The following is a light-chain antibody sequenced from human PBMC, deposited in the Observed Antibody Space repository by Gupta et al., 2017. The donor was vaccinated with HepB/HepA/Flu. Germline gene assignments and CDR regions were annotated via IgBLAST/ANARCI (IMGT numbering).Light chain of an antibody. CDR1: QSVTSE. CDR2: GAS. Sequence: EIVMTQSPATLSVSPGERATLSCRASQSVTSELAWYQQKPGQAPRLLIYGASARATGLPARISGSGSAAEITLTISIRHSEDFAVYHCQQKNEWSITFGQGTRLEIK. V-gene: IGKV3-15*01. CDR3: QQKNEWSIT. J-gene: IGKJ5*01.